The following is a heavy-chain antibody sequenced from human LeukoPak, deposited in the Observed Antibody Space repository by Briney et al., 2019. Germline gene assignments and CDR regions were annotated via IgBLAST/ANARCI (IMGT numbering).Heavy chain of an antibody. CDR1: GGSISSGGYY. V-gene: IGHV4-31*03. CDR3: ARSGYGDSDLYFQH. Sequence: SETLSLTCTVSGGSISSGGYYWSWIRQHPGKGLEWIGYIYYSGSTYYNPSLKSRVTISVDTSKNQFSLKLSSVTAADTAVYYCARSGYGDSDLYFQHWGQGTLVTVSS. J-gene: IGHJ1*01. CDR2: IYYSGST. D-gene: IGHD4-17*01.